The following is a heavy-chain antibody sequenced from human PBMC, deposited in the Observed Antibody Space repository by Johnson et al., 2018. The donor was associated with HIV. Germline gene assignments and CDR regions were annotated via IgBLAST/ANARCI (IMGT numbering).Heavy chain of an antibody. V-gene: IGHV3-30*03. CDR2: ISYDGSNK. Sequence: QVQLVESGGGVVHPGRSLRLSCAASGFTFTYYGLHWVRQAPGKGLEWVAVISYDGSNKYYADSVKGRFIISRDNSKNMTNLQMNGLSDEDTADYYCVRDQGSGWPTNAFDIWGRGTRVTVSS. CDR1: GFTFTYYG. CDR3: VRDQGSGWPTNAFDI. D-gene: IGHD6-19*01. J-gene: IGHJ3*02.